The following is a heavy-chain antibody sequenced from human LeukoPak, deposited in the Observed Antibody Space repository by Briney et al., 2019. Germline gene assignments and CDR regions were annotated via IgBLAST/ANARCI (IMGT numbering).Heavy chain of an antibody. CDR2: ISGSGTNT. CDR1: GFTFRSYA. Sequence: GGSLRLSCAASGFTFRSYAMSWVRQAPGKGLEWVSVISGSGTNTDYADSVKGRFTVSRDNAKNSLYLQMNSLRAEDTAIYYCARDNYSGSRYFDHWGQGTLVTVSS. D-gene: IGHD1-26*01. V-gene: IGHV3-23*01. CDR3: ARDNYSGSRYFDH. J-gene: IGHJ4*02.